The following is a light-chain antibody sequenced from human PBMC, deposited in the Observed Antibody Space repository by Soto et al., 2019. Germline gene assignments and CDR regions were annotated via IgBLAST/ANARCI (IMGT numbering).Light chain of an antibody. Sequence: EIVMTQSPATLSVSPGERATLSCRASQSVSSNLAWYQQKPGQAPRLLIYGASTRATGIPARFSGSGSGTEFTLTIRSLQSEDFAVYYCQQRSNWPPITCGQGTRREIK. V-gene: IGKV3-15*01. CDR2: GAS. J-gene: IGKJ5*01. CDR3: QQRSNWPPIT. CDR1: QSVSSN.